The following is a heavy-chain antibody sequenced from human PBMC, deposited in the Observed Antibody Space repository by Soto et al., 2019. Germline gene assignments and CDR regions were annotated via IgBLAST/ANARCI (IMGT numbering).Heavy chain of an antibody. J-gene: IGHJ4*02. D-gene: IGHD3-10*01. CDR2: INAGNGNT. V-gene: IGHV1-3*01. CDR3: ARALNYYGSGRPVVDY. Sequence: ASVKVSWKASGYTFTSYARHWVRQAPGQRLEWMGWINAGNGNTKYSQKFQGRVTITRDTSASTAYMELSSLRSEDTAVYYCARALNYYGSGRPVVDYWGQGTLVTVSS. CDR1: GYTFTSYA.